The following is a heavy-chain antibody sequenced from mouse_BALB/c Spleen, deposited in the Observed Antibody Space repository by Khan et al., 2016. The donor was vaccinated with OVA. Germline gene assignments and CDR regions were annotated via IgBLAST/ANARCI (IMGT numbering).Heavy chain of an antibody. J-gene: IGHJ4*01. CDR3: AGPPYFACSHDH. CDR2: INTFTGEP. CDR1: GYTFTNYG. V-gene: IGHV9-3-1*01. Sequence: QIQLVQSGPEMKKPGETVEISCKASGYTFTNYGMNWVKQSPGKALKWMGWINTFTGEPTYADDFKGRFAFSLDTSASTAYLQMNNLKNEDTATYVGAGPPYFACSHDHWGQGTSVTVSS. D-gene: IGHD2-10*01.